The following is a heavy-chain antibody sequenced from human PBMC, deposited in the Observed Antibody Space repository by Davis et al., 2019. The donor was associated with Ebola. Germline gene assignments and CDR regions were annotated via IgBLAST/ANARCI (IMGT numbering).Heavy chain of an antibody. CDR3: ATWARAYYYYGMDV. D-gene: IGHD3-16*01. V-gene: IGHV3-48*04. J-gene: IGHJ6*02. Sequence: PGGSLRLSCAASGFTFSHYSMNWVRQAPGKGLEWLSYISSSSNTIYYADSVKGRFTISRDNAKNSLYLEMNSLRAEDTAVYYCATWARAYYYYGMDVWGQGTTVTVSS. CDR1: GFTFSHYS. CDR2: ISSSSNTI.